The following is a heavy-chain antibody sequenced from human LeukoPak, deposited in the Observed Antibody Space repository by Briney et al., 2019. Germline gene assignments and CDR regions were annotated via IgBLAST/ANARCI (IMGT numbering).Heavy chain of an antibody. CDR3: VTYIAAAGRSFGPFDY. V-gene: IGHV1-69*06. Sequence: SVKVSCKASGGTFSSYAISWVRQAPGQGLEWMGGIIPIFGTANYAQKFQGRVTITADKSTSTAYMELSSLRSEDTAVYYCVTYIAAAGRSFGPFDYWGQGTLVTVSS. CDR2: IIPIFGTA. J-gene: IGHJ4*02. D-gene: IGHD6-13*01. CDR1: GGTFSSYA.